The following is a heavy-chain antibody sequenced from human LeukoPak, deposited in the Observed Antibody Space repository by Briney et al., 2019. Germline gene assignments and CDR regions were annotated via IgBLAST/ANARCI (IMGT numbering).Heavy chain of an antibody. J-gene: IGHJ4*02. CDR2: IDWDDDK. V-gene: IGHV2-70*11. CDR3: ARCIAATGTLDY. D-gene: IGHD6-13*01. CDR1: GFAISSNAMS. Sequence: SGPALVKPTQTLTLTCTFSGFAISSNAMSVTWVRQPPGKALEWLARIDWDDDKYYSASLKTRLTIPKDTSKNQVVLTMTNTDPVDTATYFCARCIAATGTLDYWGQGALVTVSS.